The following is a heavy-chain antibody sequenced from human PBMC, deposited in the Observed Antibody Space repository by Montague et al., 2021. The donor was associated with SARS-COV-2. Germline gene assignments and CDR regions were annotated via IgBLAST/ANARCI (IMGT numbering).Heavy chain of an antibody. CDR2: IDWGDDK. V-gene: IGHV2-70*04. Sequence: PALVKPTQTLTLTCTFSGFSLSTSGMRASWIRQPPGKALEWLARIDWGDDKFYSTSLKTRLTISKDTSKNQVVLTMTNMDPVDTATYYCARSYYDILTAYYTHFDSWGQGTLVTVSS. D-gene: IGHD3-9*01. J-gene: IGHJ5*01. CDR1: GFSLSTSGMR. CDR3: ARSYYDILTAYYTHFDS.